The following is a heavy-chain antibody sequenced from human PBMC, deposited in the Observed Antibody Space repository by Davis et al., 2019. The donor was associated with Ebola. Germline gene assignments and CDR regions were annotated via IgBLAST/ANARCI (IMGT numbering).Heavy chain of an antibody. CDR3: AVDPGGYSYGPKGDY. Sequence: GESLKISCAASGFTFSSYAMSWVRQAPGKGLEWVSAISGSGGSTYYADSVKGRFTISRDNSKNTLYLQMNSLRAEDTAVYYCAVDPGGYSYGPKGDYWGQGTLVTVSS. V-gene: IGHV3-23*01. CDR1: GFTFSSYA. CDR2: ISGSGGST. J-gene: IGHJ4*02. D-gene: IGHD5-18*01.